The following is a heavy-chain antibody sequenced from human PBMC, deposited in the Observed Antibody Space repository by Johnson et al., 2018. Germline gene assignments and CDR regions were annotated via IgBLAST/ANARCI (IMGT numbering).Heavy chain of an antibody. CDR3: GRDLVVLAAPLPIGAFCYGLDV. D-gene: IGHD2-8*02. Sequence: EVQLVESGGGLVQTGGSLRLSCAASGFTFSDYIMTWVRQAPGKGLEWVSYIRTNSVTMYNADSVKGRFTISRDNAKNSLSLQMNSLGAEDTALYYCGRDLVVLAAPLPIGAFCYGLDVWGQGTTVTFSS. V-gene: IGHV3-48*04. J-gene: IGHJ6*02. CDR1: GFTFSDYI. CDR2: IRTNSVTM.